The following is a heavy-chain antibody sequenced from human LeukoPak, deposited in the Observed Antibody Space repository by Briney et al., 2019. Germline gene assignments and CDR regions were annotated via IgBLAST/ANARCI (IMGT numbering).Heavy chain of an antibody. J-gene: IGHJ5*02. V-gene: IGHV3-48*03. CDR3: AREGLNMVRGVIPKEAWGWFDP. Sequence: PGGSLRLSCAASGFTFSGYEMNWVRQAPEKGLEWVSYISSGGSTIYYADSVKGRFTISRDNAKNSLYLQMNTLRAEDTAVYYCAREGLNMVRGVIPKEAWGWFDPWGQGTLVTVSS. D-gene: IGHD3-10*01. CDR2: ISSGGSTI. CDR1: GFTFSGYE.